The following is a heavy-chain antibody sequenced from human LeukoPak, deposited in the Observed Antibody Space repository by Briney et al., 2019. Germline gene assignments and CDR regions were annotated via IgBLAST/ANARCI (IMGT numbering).Heavy chain of an antibody. CDR1: GGSISTSSYY. CDR3: ARQAYSYEDIHRGVHFFDS. Sequence: SETLSLTCTVSGGSISTSSYYWGWIRQPPGKGLECIGSIYYSESTYYNPSLKSRVTISVDTSKNQFSLRLSSVTASDTAVYYCARQAYSYEDIHRGVHFFDSWGQGTLVTVSS. V-gene: IGHV4-39*01. J-gene: IGHJ4*02. D-gene: IGHD5-18*01. CDR2: IYYSEST.